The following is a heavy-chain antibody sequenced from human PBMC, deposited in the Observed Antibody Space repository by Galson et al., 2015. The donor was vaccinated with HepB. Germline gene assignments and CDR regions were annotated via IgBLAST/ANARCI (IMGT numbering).Heavy chain of an antibody. CDR3: AKGPEMKIAAAGSNYFDY. V-gene: IGHV3-23*01. CDR2: ISGSGGST. D-gene: IGHD6-13*01. CDR1: GFTFSSYA. J-gene: IGHJ4*02. Sequence: SLRLSCAASGFTFSSYAMSWVRQAPGKGLEWVSAISGSGGSTYYADSVKGRFTISRDNSKNTLYLQMNSLRAEDTAVYYCAKGPEMKIAAAGSNYFDYWGQGTLVTVSS.